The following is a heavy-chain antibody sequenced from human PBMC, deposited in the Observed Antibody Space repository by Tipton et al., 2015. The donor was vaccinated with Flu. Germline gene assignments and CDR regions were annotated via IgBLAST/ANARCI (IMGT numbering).Heavy chain of an antibody. CDR2: IYYSGST. D-gene: IGHD4-11*01. Sequence: TLSLTCTVSGGSISSYYWSWIRQPPGKGLEWIGNIYYSGSTNYNPSLKSRVTISVDTSKNQFSLRLKSVTAADTAVYYCASATTVTTSGMDVWGQGTTVTVS. CDR3: ASATTVTTSGMDV. V-gene: IGHV4-59*01. CDR1: GGSISSYY. J-gene: IGHJ6*02.